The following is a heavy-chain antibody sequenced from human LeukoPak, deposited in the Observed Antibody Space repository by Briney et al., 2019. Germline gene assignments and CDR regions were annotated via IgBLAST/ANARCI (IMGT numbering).Heavy chain of an antibody. J-gene: IGHJ4*02. CDR3: VRTRRGRITMVRGVPHYLDY. CDR1: GFTFSSYW. Sequence: GGSLRLSCAASGFTFSSYWMSWVRQAPGKGLEWVVNIMQDGSEKYYVDSGKGRFTISRDNAKNPLYLQMNSLRAEDTAVYYCVRTRRGRITMVRGVPHYLDYWGQGTLVTVSS. D-gene: IGHD3-10*01. CDR2: IMQDGSEK. V-gene: IGHV3-7*01.